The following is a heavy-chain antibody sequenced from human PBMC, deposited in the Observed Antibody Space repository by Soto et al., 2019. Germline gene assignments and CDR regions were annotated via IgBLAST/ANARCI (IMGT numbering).Heavy chain of an antibody. CDR3: ARALMAAMVIPYYFDY. J-gene: IGHJ4*02. CDR1: GFTFRSYA. Sequence: QVQLVESGGGVVQPGRSLRLSCAASGFTFRSYAMHWVRQAPGKGLEWVAVISNDGSNKYYADSVKGRFTISRDNSKNTLYLQMNSLRAEDTAVYYCARALMAAMVIPYYFDYWGQGTLVTVSS. V-gene: IGHV3-30-3*01. CDR2: ISNDGSNK. D-gene: IGHD5-18*01.